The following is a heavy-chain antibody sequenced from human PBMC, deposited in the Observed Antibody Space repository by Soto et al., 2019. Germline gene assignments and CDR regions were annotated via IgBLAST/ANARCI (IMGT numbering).Heavy chain of an antibody. D-gene: IGHD5-12*01. CDR3: AKDLDSGYDFKGDYCYGMDV. V-gene: IGHV3-30*18. J-gene: IGHJ6*02. CDR1: GFTFSSYG. Sequence: PGGSLRLSCAASGFTFSSYGMHWVRQAPGKGLEWVAVISYDGSNKYYADSVKGRFTISRDNSKNTLYLQMNSLRAEDTAVYYCAKDLDSGYDFKGDYCYGMDVWGQGTTVTVSS. CDR2: ISYDGSNK.